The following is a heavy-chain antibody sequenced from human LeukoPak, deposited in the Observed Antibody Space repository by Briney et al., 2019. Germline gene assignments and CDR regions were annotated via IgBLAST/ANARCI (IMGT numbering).Heavy chain of an antibody. CDR3: ARGDCSSTSCYSFYYYYYMDV. V-gene: IGHV3-23*01. Sequence: GGSLRLSCAASGFTFSTFAMIWVRQPPGKGLEWVSSIFPSGGEIHYADSVRGRFTISRDNAKNTLYLQMNSLRAEDTAVYYCARGDCSSTSCYSFYYYYYMDVWGKGTTVTVSS. D-gene: IGHD2-2*01. J-gene: IGHJ6*03. CDR2: IFPSGGEI. CDR1: GFTFSTFA.